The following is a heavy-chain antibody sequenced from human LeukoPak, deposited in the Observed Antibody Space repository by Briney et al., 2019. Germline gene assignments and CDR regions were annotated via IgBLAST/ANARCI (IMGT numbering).Heavy chain of an antibody. V-gene: IGHV3-74*01. D-gene: IGHD5-12*01. CDR1: GFTFSSYW. J-gene: IGHJ4*02. Sequence: PGGSLRLSRAASGFTFSSYWMHWVRQAPGKGLVWVSRISDDGSSTTNANSVKGRFTISRDNAKNTVYLQMNSLGVEDTAVYYCARDCGASGCDYWGQGTLVTVSS. CDR3: ARDCGASGCDY. CDR2: ISDDGSST.